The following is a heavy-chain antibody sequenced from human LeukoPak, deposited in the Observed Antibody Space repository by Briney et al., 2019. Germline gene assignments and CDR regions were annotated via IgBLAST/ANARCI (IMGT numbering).Heavy chain of an antibody. V-gene: IGHV1-69*13. CDR2: IIPIFGTA. CDR3: ARDRYYGSGSYNWFDP. CDR1: GGTFSSYA. D-gene: IGHD3-10*01. Sequence: SVKVSCKASGGTFSSYAISWVRQAPGQGLEWMGGIIPIFGTANYAQKFQGRVTITADESTSTAYMELSSLRSEDTAVYYCARDRYYGSGSYNWFDPWGQGTLVTVSS. J-gene: IGHJ5*02.